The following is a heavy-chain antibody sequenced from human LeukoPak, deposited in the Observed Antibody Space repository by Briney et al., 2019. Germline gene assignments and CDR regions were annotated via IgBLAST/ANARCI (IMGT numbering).Heavy chain of an antibody. CDR1: GFTFSSYA. J-gene: IGHJ4*02. D-gene: IGHD3-3*01. Sequence: GGSLRLSCAASGFTFSSYAMHWVRQAPGKGLEWVAVISYDGSNKYYADSVKGRFTISRDNSKNTLYLQMNSLRAEATAVYYCARELRFLEWLPHFDYWGQGTLVTVSS. CDR2: ISYDGSNK. CDR3: ARELRFLEWLPHFDY. V-gene: IGHV3-30*04.